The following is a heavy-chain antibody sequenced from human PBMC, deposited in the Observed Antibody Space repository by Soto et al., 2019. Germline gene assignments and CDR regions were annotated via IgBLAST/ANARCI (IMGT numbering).Heavy chain of an antibody. CDR3: VRVGDRSGYSYYFDY. Sequence: QVQLQEWGPGLVKPSETMSLTCSVSGASISGDYWGWIRQPAGEGLTWIARIYSSGSTNYNPSFGSRVTMSVDASKNQVSLKLTSVTAADSAVYYCVRVGDRSGYSYYFDYWGQGRLVTVSS. CDR1: GASISGDY. CDR2: IYSSGST. V-gene: IGHV4-4*07. D-gene: IGHD3-22*01. J-gene: IGHJ4*02.